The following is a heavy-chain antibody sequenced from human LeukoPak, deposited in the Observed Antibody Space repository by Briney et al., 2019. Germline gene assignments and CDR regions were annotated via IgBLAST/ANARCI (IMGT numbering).Heavy chain of an antibody. CDR1: GGSFSGYY. J-gene: IGHJ5*02. D-gene: IGHD2-2*01. CDR3: ARGGSCSSTSCYAVVMGFDP. V-gene: IGHV4-34*01. Sequence: PSETLSLTCAVYGGSFSGYYWSWIRQPPGKGLEWIGEINHSGSTNYNPSLKRRVTISVDTSKNQFSLKLSSVTAADTAVYYCARGGSCSSTSCYAVVMGFDPWGQGTLVTVSS. CDR2: INHSGST.